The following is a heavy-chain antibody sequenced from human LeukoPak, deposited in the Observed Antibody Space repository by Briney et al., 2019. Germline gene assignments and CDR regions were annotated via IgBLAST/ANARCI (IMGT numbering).Heavy chain of an antibody. CDR3: ARLSNYDYFDY. Sequence: SQILSLTCAVSGGSISSGGYSWSWIRQPPGKGLEWIGYIYHSGSTYYNPSLKSRVTISVDRSKNQFSLKLSSVTAADTAVYYCARLSNYDYFDYWGQGTLVTVSS. CDR2: IYHSGST. V-gene: IGHV4-30-2*01. CDR1: GGSISSGGYS. D-gene: IGHD4-11*01. J-gene: IGHJ4*02.